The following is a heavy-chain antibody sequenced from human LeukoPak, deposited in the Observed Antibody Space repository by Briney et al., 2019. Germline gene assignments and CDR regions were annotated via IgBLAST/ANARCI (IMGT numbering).Heavy chain of an antibody. CDR1: GGTFSSYA. V-gene: IGHV1-69*06. J-gene: IGHJ5*02. D-gene: IGHD2-2*01. Sequence: SVKVSCKASGGTFSSYAISWVRQAPGQGLEWMGGIIPTFGTANYAQKFQGRVTITADKSTSTAYMELSSLRSEDTAVYYCARWGLLGYCSNTSCYAVDNWFDPWGQGTLVTVSS. CDR2: IIPTFGTA. CDR3: ARWGLLGYCSNTSCYAVDNWFDP.